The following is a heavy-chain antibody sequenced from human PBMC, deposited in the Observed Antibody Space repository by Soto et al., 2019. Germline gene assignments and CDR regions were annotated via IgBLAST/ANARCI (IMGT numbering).Heavy chain of an antibody. Sequence: EVQLVESGGGLVQPGGSLRLSCAASGFTSSSYWIHWVRQAPGKGLVWVSRISNDGSSTNYADSVKGRFTISRDNDKNTVYLKMNSLRAEDTAVYYCARDTYYYDSSDHFSDDAFDIWGQGTMVTVSS. CDR2: ISNDGSST. J-gene: IGHJ3*02. CDR3: ARDTYYYDSSDHFSDDAFDI. CDR1: GFTSSSYW. V-gene: IGHV3-74*01. D-gene: IGHD3-22*01.